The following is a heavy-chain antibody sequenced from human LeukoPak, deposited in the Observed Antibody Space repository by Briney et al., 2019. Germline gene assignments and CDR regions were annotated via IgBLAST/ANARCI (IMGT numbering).Heavy chain of an antibody. V-gene: IGHV3-7*03. Sequence: PGGSLRLSCTASGFIFSNYWMTWVRQDPGKGLEWVANIRGDGNEKQFEDSVKGRFTISRDNAKNSVFLQMNNLRAEDTAVFYCVRNGDYYRLDYWGQGTLVTVSS. CDR3: VRNGDYYRLDY. D-gene: IGHD3-22*01. CDR1: GFIFSNYW. J-gene: IGHJ4*02. CDR2: IRGDGNEK.